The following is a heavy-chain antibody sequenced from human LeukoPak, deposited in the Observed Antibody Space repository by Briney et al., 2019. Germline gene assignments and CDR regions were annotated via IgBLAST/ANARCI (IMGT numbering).Heavy chain of an antibody. CDR3: ARGGGWLQLRGTNLDY. Sequence: ASVKVSCKASGYTFTGYYMHWVRQAPGQGLEWMGRINPNSGGTNYAQKFQGRVTMTRDTPISTAYMELSRLRADDTAVYYCARGGGWLQLRGTNLDYWGQGTLVTVSS. CDR1: GYTFTGYY. CDR2: INPNSGGT. D-gene: IGHD5-24*01. V-gene: IGHV1-2*06. J-gene: IGHJ4*02.